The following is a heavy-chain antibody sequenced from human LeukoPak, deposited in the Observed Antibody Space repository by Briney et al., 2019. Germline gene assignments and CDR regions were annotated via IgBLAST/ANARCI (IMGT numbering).Heavy chain of an antibody. CDR2: INHSGST. Sequence: SETLTLTCAVYGGSFSGYYWSWIRQPPGKGLEWIGEINHSGSTNYNPSLKSRVTISVDTSKNQFSLKPSSVTAADTAVYYCARVGADGSGFFFDYWGQG. D-gene: IGHD3-10*01. CDR1: GGSFSGYY. V-gene: IGHV4-34*01. J-gene: IGHJ4*02. CDR3: ARVGADGSGFFFDY.